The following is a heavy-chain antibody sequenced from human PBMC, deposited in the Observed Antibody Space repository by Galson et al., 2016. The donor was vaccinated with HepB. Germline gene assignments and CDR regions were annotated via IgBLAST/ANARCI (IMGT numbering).Heavy chain of an antibody. CDR2: IGKDGSEK. CDR1: GFTFSSYY. J-gene: IGHJ4*02. Sequence: SLRLSCAASGFTFSSYYISWVRQAPGKGLEWVANIGKDGSEKNYVDSVKGRFTISRDNAKNSLYLQMNTLRAEDTAVYYCAAGAGWVEDYWGQGTLVIVSS. CDR3: AAGAGWVEDY. V-gene: IGHV3-7*03. D-gene: IGHD5-24*01.